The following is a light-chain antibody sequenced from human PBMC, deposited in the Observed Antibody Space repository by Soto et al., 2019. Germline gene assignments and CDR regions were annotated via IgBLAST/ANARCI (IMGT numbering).Light chain of an antibody. CDR1: QSISNW. V-gene: IGKV1-5*03. CDR3: QQYNSDPIT. CDR2: KAS. J-gene: IGKJ5*01. Sequence: DIQMTQSPSTLSASVGDRVTITCRASQSISNWLAWYQHKPGKAPKFLIYKASNLESGVPSRFSGSGSGTEFTLPIRSLQPDDFATYYCQQYNSDPITFGQGTRLEIK.